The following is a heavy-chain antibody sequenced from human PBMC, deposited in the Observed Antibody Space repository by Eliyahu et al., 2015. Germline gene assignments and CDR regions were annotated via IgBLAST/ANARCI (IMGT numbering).Heavy chain of an antibody. CDR3: ARGPPGGLRLGELSLRVLDY. CDR1: GFXVSXNY. V-gene: IGHV3-66*01. J-gene: IGHJ4*02. D-gene: IGHD3-16*02. Sequence: EVQLVESGGGLVQPGGSLRLSCAASGFXVSXNYXSWVRQAPGKGLEWVSVIYSGGSTYYADSVKGRFTISRDNSKNTLYLQMNSLRAEDTAVYYCARGPPGGLRLGELSLRVLDYWGQGTLVTVSS. CDR2: IYSGGST.